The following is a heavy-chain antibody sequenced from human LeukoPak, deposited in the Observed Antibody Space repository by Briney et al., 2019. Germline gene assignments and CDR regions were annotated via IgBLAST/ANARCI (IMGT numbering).Heavy chain of an antibody. V-gene: IGHV4-34*01. CDR2: INHSGST. D-gene: IGHD3-10*01. Sequence: PSETLSLTCAVYGGSLSGYYLSWIRQPPGKGLEWIGEINHSGSTNYNPSLKSRVTISVETSKTQFSLKLSSVTAADTAVYYCARGSPSHYGSGSYYTWWFDPWGQGTLVTVSS. CDR1: GGSLSGYY. J-gene: IGHJ5*02. CDR3: ARGSPSHYGSGSYYTWWFDP.